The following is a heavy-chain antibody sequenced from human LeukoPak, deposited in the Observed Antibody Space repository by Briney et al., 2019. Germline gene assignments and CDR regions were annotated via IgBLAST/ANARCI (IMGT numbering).Heavy chain of an antibody. V-gene: IGHV4-61*01. CDR3: TRRGGSGRIFDY. D-gene: IGHD3-10*01. Sequence: SETLSLTCTVSVGSFSSGTDYWSWIRQPPGKGLEWNGYIYYTGHTLYSPSLKTRLTLSVHSSKNQFSLKLSSVTAADTPVFFCTRRGGSGRIFDYGGQGTLVTVSA. J-gene: IGHJ4*02. CDR2: IYYTGHT. CDR1: VGSFSSGTDY.